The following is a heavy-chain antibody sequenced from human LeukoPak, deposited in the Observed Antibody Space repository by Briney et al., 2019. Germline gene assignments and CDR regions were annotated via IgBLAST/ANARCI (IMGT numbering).Heavy chain of an antibody. V-gene: IGHV3-21*01. CDR2: ISSSSSYI. D-gene: IGHD3-3*02. CDR1: GFTFSSYS. J-gene: IGHJ6*02. CDR3: AREHLGYYYYGTDV. Sequence: PGGSLRLSCAASGFTFSSYSMNWVRQAPGKGLEWVSSISSSSSYIYYADSVKGRFTISRDNAKNSLYLQMNSLRAEDTAVYYCAREHLGYYYYGTDVWGQGTMVTVSS.